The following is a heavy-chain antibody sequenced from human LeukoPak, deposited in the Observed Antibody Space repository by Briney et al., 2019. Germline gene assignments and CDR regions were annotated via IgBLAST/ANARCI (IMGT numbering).Heavy chain of an antibody. CDR2: INPSGGST. CDR1: GYTFTSYY. J-gene: IGHJ6*02. V-gene: IGHV1-46*01. CDR3: AREYCSSTSCFLYYYYYGMDV. D-gene: IGHD2-2*01. Sequence: ASVKVSCKASGYTFTSYYMHWVRQAPGRGLEWMGIINPSGGSTSYAQKFQGRVTMTRDTSTSTVYMELSSLRSEDTAVYYCAREYCSSTSCFLYYYYYGMDVWGQGTTVTVSS.